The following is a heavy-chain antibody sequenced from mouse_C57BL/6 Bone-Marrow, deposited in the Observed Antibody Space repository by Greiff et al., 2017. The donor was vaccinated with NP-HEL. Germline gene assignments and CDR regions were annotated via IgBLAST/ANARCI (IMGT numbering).Heavy chain of an antibody. Sequence: EVHLVESGGDLVKPGGSLKLSCAASGFTFSSYGMSWVRQTPDKRLEWVATISSGGSYTYYPDSVKGRFTISRDNAKNTLYRQMSRLKSEDTAMYYCARRGDWYFDVWGTGTTVTVSS. V-gene: IGHV5-6*01. CDR3: ARRGDWYFDV. J-gene: IGHJ1*03. CDR1: GFTFSSYG. CDR2: ISSGGSYT.